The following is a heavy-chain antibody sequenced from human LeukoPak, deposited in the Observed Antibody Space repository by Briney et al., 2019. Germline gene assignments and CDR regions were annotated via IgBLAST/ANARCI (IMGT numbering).Heavy chain of an antibody. CDR1: GGSFSGYY. D-gene: IGHD3-10*01. CDR3: ARVVRGVIITNYFDY. CDR2: INHGGST. J-gene: IGHJ4*02. Sequence: PSETLSLTCAVYGGSFSGYYWNWIRQPPGKGLEWIGEINHGGSTNYNPSLKSRVTISVDTSKNQFSLKLSSVTAADTAVYYCARVVRGVIITNYFDYWGQGTLVTVSS. V-gene: IGHV4-34*01.